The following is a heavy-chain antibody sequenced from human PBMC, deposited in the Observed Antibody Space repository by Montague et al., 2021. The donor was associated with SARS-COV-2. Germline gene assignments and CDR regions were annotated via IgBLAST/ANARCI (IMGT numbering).Heavy chain of an antibody. J-gene: IGHJ6*02. CDR1: GFTFDDYA. Sequence: SLRLSCAASGFTFDDYAMHWVRQAPGKGLEWVSLISGDGGSTYYADSVKGRFTISRDNSKNSLYLQMNSLRTEDIALYYCAKDPEYCSSTSCDYYYYYGMDVWGQGTTVTVSS. D-gene: IGHD2-2*01. CDR2: ISGDGGST. CDR3: AKDPEYCSSTSCDYYYYYGMDV. V-gene: IGHV3-43*02.